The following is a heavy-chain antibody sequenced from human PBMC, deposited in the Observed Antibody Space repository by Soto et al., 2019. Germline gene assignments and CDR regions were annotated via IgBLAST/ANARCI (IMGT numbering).Heavy chain of an antibody. CDR3: AYSTGWYRHDV. D-gene: IGHD6-19*01. J-gene: IGHJ3*01. Sequence: QVQLQESGPGLVNPSGTLSLTCNVSGDTFSRHKWWTWVRQLPGKGLEGIGDILHSGDTNYKPSLKSRVFIQVDKSQNQFCLKLRSVTAADTAVYYCAYSTGWYRHDVWGQGTLVTVSS. V-gene: IGHV4-4*02. CDR1: GDTFSRHKW. CDR2: ILHSGDT.